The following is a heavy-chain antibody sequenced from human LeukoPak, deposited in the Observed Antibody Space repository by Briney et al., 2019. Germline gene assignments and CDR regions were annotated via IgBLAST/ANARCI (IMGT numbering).Heavy chain of an antibody. CDR3: TRVYGSGREDAFDI. Sequence: SGTLSLTCAVSGGSTSSSNWWSWVRQPPGKGLEWIGEIYHSGSTNYNPSLKSRVTISVDTSKNQFSLKLSSVTAADTAVYYCTRVYGSGREDAFDIWGQGTMVTVSS. V-gene: IGHV4-4*02. CDR2: IYHSGST. D-gene: IGHD3-10*01. J-gene: IGHJ3*02. CDR1: GGSTSSSNW.